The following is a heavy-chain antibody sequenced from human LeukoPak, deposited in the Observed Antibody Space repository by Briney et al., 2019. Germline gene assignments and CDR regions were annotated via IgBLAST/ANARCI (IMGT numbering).Heavy chain of an antibody. D-gene: IGHD2-2*01. V-gene: IGHV1-2*07. J-gene: IGHJ3*02. CDR2: IDPSNGGT. CDR3: ARAPGVFDI. Sequence: ASLKGSCKASGYTFNGYYLHRGRQAPGQGLEWMGWIDPSNGGTHYAHNFQDRVTMTRDTSINTAFMDLSSLRSDDTALYYCARAPGVFDIWGQGTMVTVSS. CDR1: GYTFNGYY.